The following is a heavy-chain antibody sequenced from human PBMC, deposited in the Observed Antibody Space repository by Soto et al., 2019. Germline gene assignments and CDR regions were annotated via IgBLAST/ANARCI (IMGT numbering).Heavy chain of an antibody. Sequence: PGGSLRLSCAASGFTFSTYAMSWVRRAPGKGLEWVSSINNSGGNTYYADSVKGRITISRDNSKNTLYLQMNSLRDEDTAVYYCARGSSGWFDYWGQGTLVTVSS. V-gene: IGHV3-23*01. J-gene: IGHJ4*02. CDR1: GFTFSTYA. CDR3: ARGSSGWFDY. D-gene: IGHD6-19*01. CDR2: INNSGGNT.